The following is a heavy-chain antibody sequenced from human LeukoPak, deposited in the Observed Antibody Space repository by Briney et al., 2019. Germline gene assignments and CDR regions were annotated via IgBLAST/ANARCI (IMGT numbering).Heavy chain of an antibody. CDR2: ISWDATAI. CDR3: AKAREGNFGFDY. CDR1: GFTFDDYT. J-gene: IGHJ4*02. Sequence: GGSLRLSCAASGFTFDDYTMHWVRQALGKGLEWVSLISWDATAIFYADSVKGRFTVSRDNSKNSLYLQMNSLRTDDTALYYCAKAREGNFGFDYWGQGTLDTVSS. D-gene: IGHD4-23*01. V-gene: IGHV3-43*01.